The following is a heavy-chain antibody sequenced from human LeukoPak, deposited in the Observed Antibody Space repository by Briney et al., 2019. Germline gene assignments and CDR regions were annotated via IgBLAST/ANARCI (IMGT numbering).Heavy chain of an antibody. CDR2: INSGGSST. CDR3: TRDYSGLS. J-gene: IGHJ5*02. D-gene: IGHD5-12*01. V-gene: IGHV3-74*01. Sequence: GGSLRLSCATSGFTFSNYWMHWVRQAPGKGLVWVSRINSGGSSTNYADSVKGRFTISRDNAENTLYLQMNGLRAEDTAMYYCTRDYSGLSWGQGALVTVSS. CDR1: GFTFSNYW.